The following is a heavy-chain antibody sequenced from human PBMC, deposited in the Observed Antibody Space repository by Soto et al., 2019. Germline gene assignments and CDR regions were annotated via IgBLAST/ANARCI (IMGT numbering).Heavy chain of an antibody. CDR2: ISTSSSPR. CDR3: ARDGDVNTGFGKDY. Sequence: GGSLRLSCAASGFTFRHYSMHWVRQAPGKGLEWVAYISTSSSPRYYADSVKGRFTISRDNDRKSIYLEMSSLRDEDTAMYYCARDGDVNTGFGKDYWGQGTLVTVSS. CDR1: GFTFRHYS. D-gene: IGHD3-16*01. V-gene: IGHV3-48*02. J-gene: IGHJ4*02.